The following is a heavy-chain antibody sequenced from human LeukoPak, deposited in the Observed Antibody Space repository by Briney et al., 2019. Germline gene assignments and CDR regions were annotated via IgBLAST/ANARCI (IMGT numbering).Heavy chain of an antibody. D-gene: IGHD4-17*01. CDR3: ARLSPYGDYSYYFDY. CDR1: GYTFTSYG. CDR2: ISAYNGNT. J-gene: IGHJ4*02. Sequence: ASVTVSCKASGYTFTSYGISWVRQAPGQGLEWMGWISAYNGNTNYAQKLQGRVTMTTDTSTSTAYMELRSLRSDDTAVYYCARLSPYGDYSYYFDYWGQGTLVTVSS. V-gene: IGHV1-18*01.